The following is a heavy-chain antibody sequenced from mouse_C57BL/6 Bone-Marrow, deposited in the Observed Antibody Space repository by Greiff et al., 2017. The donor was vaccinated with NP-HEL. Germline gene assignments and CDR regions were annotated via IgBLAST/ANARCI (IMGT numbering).Heavy chain of an antibody. CDR1: GYTFTSYG. D-gene: IGHD2-1*01. CDR3: ARTVYYGNYGFAY. CDR2: IYPRSGNT. Sequence: QVQLQQSGAELARPGASVKLSCKASGYTFTSYGISWVKQRTGQGLEWIGEIYPRSGNTYYNEKFKGKATLTADKSSSTAYMGLRSLTSEDSAVYFCARTVYYGNYGFAYWGQGTLVTVSA. V-gene: IGHV1-81*01. J-gene: IGHJ3*01.